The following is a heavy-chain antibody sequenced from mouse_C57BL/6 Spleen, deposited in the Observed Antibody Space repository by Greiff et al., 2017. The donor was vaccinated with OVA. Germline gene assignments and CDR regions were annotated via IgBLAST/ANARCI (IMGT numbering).Heavy chain of an antibody. V-gene: IGHV5-17*01. CDR3: AREVVAHYYAMDY. J-gene: IGHJ4*01. CDR1: GFTFSDYG. Sequence: EVQLQESGGGLVKPGGSLKLSCAASGFTFSDYGMHWVRQAPEKGLEWVAYISSGSSTIYYADTVKGRFTISRDNAKNTLFLQMTSLRSEDTAMYYCAREVVAHYYAMDYWGQGTSVTVSS. CDR2: ISSGSSTI. D-gene: IGHD1-1*01.